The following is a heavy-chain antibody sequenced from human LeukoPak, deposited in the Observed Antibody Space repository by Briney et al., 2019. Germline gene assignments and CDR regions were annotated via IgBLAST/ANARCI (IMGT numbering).Heavy chain of an antibody. CDR1: GFTVRTNY. CDR2: IYHSGRT. Sequence: GGSLRLSCAASGFTVRTNYMSWVRQAPGKGLEWVSVIYHSGRTNYTDSVKGRFTISRDNSKNTLYLQMNSLRAEDTAVYYCARSKLAMDYFDSWGQGTLVTVSS. V-gene: IGHV3-53*01. J-gene: IGHJ4*02. D-gene: IGHD5-18*01. CDR3: ARSKLAMDYFDS.